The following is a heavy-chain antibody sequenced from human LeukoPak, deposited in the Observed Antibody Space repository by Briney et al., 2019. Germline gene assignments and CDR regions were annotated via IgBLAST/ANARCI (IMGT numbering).Heavy chain of an antibody. J-gene: IGHJ4*02. CDR2: IYYSGST. V-gene: IGHV4-59*08. CDR3: ARGAVAGTNAEFDY. D-gene: IGHD6-19*01. Sequence: PSETLSLTCTASGGSISSYYWSWIRQPPGKGLEWIGYIYYSGSTNYNPSLKSRVTISVDTSKNQFSLKLSSVTAADTAVYYCARGAVAGTNAEFDYWGQGTLVTVSS. CDR1: GGSISSYY.